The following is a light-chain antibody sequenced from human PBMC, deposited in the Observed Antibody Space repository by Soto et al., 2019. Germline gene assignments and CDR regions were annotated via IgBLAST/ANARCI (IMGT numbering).Light chain of an antibody. CDR1: QSVKTF. CDR3: QQRRHWPPLT. CDR2: DAS. V-gene: IGKV3-11*01. Sequence: EIVLTQSPATLSLSPGERATLSCRASQSVKTFLLWYQHRPGQAPRVLIYDASHRATGIPARFRGSGSGTDFPLTIGRLEPEDAGIYYCQQRRHWPPLTFGPGTRLE. J-gene: IGKJ5*01.